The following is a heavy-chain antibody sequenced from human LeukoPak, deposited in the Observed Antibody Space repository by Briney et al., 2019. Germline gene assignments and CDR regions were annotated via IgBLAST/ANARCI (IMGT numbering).Heavy chain of an antibody. CDR3: ARPHDYGDSYDAFDI. V-gene: IGHV5-51*01. CDR2: IYPGDSDT. J-gene: IGHJ3*02. D-gene: IGHD4-17*01. Sequence: GESLKISCKGSGYSFTSYCIGWVRQMPGKGLEWMGIIYPGDSDTRYSPSFQGQVTISADKYISTAYLQWSSLKASDTAMYYCARPHDYGDSYDAFDIWGQGTMVTVSS. CDR1: GYSFTSYC.